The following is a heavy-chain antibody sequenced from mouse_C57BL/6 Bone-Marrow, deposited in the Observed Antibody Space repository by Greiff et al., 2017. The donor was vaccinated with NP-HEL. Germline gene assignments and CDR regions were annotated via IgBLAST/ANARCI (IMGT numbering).Heavy chain of an antibody. CDR2: IDPEGGDT. D-gene: IGHD1-1*01. CDR1: GFTFKDYY. J-gene: IGHJ1*03. V-gene: IGHV14-1*01. CDR3: INYYGSSDWYFDV. Sequence: EVQLQQSGAELVRPGASVKLSCTASGFTFKDYYMHWVKQRPEQGLEWIGRIDPEGGDTEYDAKFKGKATMTADKSSNTAYMQLSSLTSEDSAVYYCINYYGSSDWYFDVWGTGTTVTVSS.